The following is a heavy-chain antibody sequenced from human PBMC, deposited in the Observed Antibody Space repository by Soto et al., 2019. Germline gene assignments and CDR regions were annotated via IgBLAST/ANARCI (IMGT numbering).Heavy chain of an antibody. V-gene: IGHV4-30-4*01. CDR1: GGSISSGDYY. CDR3: AISSSSSWAGY. J-gene: IGHJ4*02. CDR2: IYYSGST. Sequence: SETLSLTCTVSGGSISSGDYYWSWIRQPPGKGLEWIGYIYYSGSTYYNPSLKSRVTISVDTSKNQFSLKLSSVTAADTAVYYCAISSSSSWAGYWGQGTLVTVSS. D-gene: IGHD6-6*01.